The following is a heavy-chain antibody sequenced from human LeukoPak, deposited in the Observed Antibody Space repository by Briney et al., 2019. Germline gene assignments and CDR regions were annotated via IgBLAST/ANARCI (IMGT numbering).Heavy chain of an antibody. J-gene: IGHJ3*02. CDR3: AKNGYSYGYNAFDI. Sequence: GGSLRLSCAASGFTFSIYGMNWVRQAPGKGLEWVSAISGSGANTHYADSVKGRFTIPRDNSENTLYLQINSLRAEDTAIYYCAKNGYSYGYNAFDIWGQGTMVTVSS. CDR1: GFTFSIYG. V-gene: IGHV3-23*01. CDR2: ISGSGANT. D-gene: IGHD5-18*01.